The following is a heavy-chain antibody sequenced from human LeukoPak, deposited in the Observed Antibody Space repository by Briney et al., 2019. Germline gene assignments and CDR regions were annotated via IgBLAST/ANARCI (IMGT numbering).Heavy chain of an antibody. CDR1: GYSISSGYD. CDR3: ARLSFLGVAHPSY. CDR2: IYHSGST. J-gene: IGHJ4*02. Sequence: PSETLSLTCAVSGYSISSGYDWGWIRQPPGKGLEWIGSIYHSGSTYYNPSLKSRVTISVDTSKNQFSLKLSSVTATDTAVYYCARLSFLGVAHPSYWGQGTLVTVSS. V-gene: IGHV4-38-2*01. D-gene: IGHD3-3*01.